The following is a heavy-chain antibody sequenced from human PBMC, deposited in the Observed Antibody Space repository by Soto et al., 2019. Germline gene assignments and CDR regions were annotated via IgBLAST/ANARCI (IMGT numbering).Heavy chain of an antibody. Sequence: PSETLSLTCTVSGGSIISDYWSWIRQPPGKGLEWIGYISHSGSTNYNPSVKSRVTLSVDTPNNQFSLRLSSVTTADTAVYYCAGLRGYAGSRIDYWGQGTLVTVSS. V-gene: IGHV4-59*01. CDR1: GGSIISDY. D-gene: IGHD2-15*01. J-gene: IGHJ4*02. CDR2: ISHSGST. CDR3: AGLRGYAGSRIDY.